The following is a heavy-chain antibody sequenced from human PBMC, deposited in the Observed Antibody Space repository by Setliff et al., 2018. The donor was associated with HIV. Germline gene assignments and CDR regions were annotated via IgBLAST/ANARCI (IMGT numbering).Heavy chain of an antibody. CDR1: GGTFSSYG. CDR2: MNPNSGNT. D-gene: IGHD3-10*01. V-gene: IGHV1-8*02. CDR3: ARDRHYGSGSYHDAFDI. Sequence: ASVKVSCKTSGGTFSSYGINWVRQATGQGLEWMGWMNPNSGNTGYAQKFQGRVTMTRNTSISTAYMELSSLRSEDTAVYYCARDRHYGSGSYHDAFDIWGQGTMVTVS. J-gene: IGHJ3*02.